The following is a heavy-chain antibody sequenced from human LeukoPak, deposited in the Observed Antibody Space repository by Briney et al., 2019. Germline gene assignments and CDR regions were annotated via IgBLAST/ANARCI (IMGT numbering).Heavy chain of an antibody. CDR2: ISSSSSYI. Sequence: KSGGSLRLSCAASGFTFSSYSMNWLRQAPGKGLEWVSSISSSSSYIYYADSVKGRFTISRENAKNSLYLQMNSLRAEYTAVYYCPRGDYNEYNIDCWGQGTKPTVPS. J-gene: IGHJ4*02. D-gene: IGHD1-1*01. V-gene: IGHV3-21*01. CDR1: GFTFSSYS. CDR3: PRGDYNEYNIDC.